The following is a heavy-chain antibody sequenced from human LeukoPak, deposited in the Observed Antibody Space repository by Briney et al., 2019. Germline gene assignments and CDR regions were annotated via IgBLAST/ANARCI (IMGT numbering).Heavy chain of an antibody. D-gene: IGHD6-13*01. CDR1: GGSISSSSYY. CDR2: IYYSGST. J-gene: IGHJ3*02. CDR3: ATRVAAAGRRDAFDI. V-gene: IGHV4-39*01. Sequence: PSGTLSLTCAVSGGSISSSSYYWGWIRQPPGKGLEWIGSIYYSGSTYYNPSLKSRVTISVDTSKNQFSLKLSSVTAADTAVYYCATRVAAAGRRDAFDIWGQGTMVTVSS.